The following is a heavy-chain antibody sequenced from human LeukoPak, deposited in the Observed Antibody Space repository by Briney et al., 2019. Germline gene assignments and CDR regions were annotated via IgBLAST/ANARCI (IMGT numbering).Heavy chain of an antibody. CDR3: ARDKRERLEAGFDY. CDR2: ISSSSSTI. Sequence: GGSLRLSCAASGFTFSSYSMNWVRQAPGKGLEWVSYISSSSSTIYYADSVKGRFTISRDNAKNSLYLQMNSLRAEDTAVYYCARDKRERLEAGFDYWGQGTLVTVSS. CDR1: GFTFSSYS. D-gene: IGHD1-1*01. V-gene: IGHV3-48*01. J-gene: IGHJ4*02.